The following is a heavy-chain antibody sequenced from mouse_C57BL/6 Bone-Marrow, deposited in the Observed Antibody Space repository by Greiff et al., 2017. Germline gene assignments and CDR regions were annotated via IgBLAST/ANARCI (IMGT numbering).Heavy chain of an antibody. J-gene: IGHJ1*03. CDR2: ISSGGSYT. V-gene: IGHV5-6*01. CDR1: GFTFSSYG. D-gene: IGHD1-1*01. CDR3: ANYYGSSHWYFDV. Sequence: EVQLVESGGDLVKPGGSLKLSCAASGFTFSSYGMSWVRQTPDKRLEWVATISSGGSYTYYPDSVKGRFTISRDNAKNTLYLQMSSLKSEDTAMYYCANYYGSSHWYFDVWGTGTTVTGSS.